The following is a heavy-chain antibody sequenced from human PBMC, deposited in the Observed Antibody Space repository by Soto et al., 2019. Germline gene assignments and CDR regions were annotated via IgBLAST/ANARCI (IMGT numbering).Heavy chain of an antibody. CDR2: IYYSRST. J-gene: IGHJ4*02. V-gene: IGHV4-39*01. CDR1: GGSISSSSYY. D-gene: IGHD3-22*01. CDR3: ARHYYDSSGYYSYYFDY. Sequence: PSETLSLTCTVSGGSISSSSYYWGWIRQPPGKGLEWIGSIYYSRSTYYNPSLKSRVTISVDTSKNQFSLKLSSVTAADTAVYYCARHYYDSSGYYSYYFDYWGQGTLVTVSS.